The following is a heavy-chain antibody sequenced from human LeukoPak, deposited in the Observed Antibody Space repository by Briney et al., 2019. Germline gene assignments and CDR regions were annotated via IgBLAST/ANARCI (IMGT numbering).Heavy chain of an antibody. V-gene: IGHV3-11*04. Sequence: GGSLRLSCAASRFTFSDYYMSWIRQAPGKGLEWVSYISSTGTTIYYADSVEGRFTISRDNAKNSLYLQMNSLRAEDTAVYYCARDLYYYGSGSYSADAFDIWGQGTMVTVSS. J-gene: IGHJ3*02. CDR3: ARDLYYYGSGSYSADAFDI. D-gene: IGHD3-10*01. CDR1: RFTFSDYY. CDR2: ISSTGTTI.